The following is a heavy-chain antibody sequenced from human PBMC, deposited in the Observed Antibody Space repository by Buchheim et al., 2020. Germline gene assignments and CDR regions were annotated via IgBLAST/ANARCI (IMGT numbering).Heavy chain of an antibody. Sequence: QVQLVQSGAEVKKPGASVKVSCKASGYTFSNYYIHWVRQAPGQGLEWMGIVNPSGGGTSYPQQFKGRVTMTRDTSTSTVYMELSSLRSEDTAVYYCARGGGDIVVVPASIHVHYLDVWGKGTT. V-gene: IGHV1-46*01. CDR2: VNPSGGGT. D-gene: IGHD2-2*02. J-gene: IGHJ6*03. CDR3: ARGGGDIVVVPASIHVHYLDV. CDR1: GYTFSNYY.